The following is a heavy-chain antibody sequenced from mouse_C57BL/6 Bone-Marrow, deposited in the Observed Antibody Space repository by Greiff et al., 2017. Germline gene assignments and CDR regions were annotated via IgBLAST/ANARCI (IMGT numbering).Heavy chain of an antibody. Sequence: EVKLMESGAELVKPGASVKLSCTASGFNIKDYYMHWVKQRTEQGLEWIGRIDPEDGETKYAPKFQGKATITADTSSNTAYLQLSSLPSENTAVYYCARASGSSYDYYAMDYWGQGTSVTVSS. D-gene: IGHD1-1*01. CDR1: GFNIKDYY. CDR3: ARASGSSYDYYAMDY. J-gene: IGHJ4*01. V-gene: IGHV14-2*01. CDR2: IDPEDGET.